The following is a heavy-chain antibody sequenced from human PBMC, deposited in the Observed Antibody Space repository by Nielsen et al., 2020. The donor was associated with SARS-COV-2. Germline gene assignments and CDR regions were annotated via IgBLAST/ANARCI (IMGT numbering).Heavy chain of an antibody. V-gene: IGHV3-11*03. CDR2: ISESSTYT. D-gene: IGHD6-19*01. CDR3: ATRQWPDS. Sequence: GGSLRLSCAASGLIFSSSWMVWIRQVPGKGLEWVSYISESSTYTNYADSVKGRFTVSRDNARNSLYLHMNSLRVEDTAVYYCATRQWPDSWGQGTVVTVSS. CDR1: GLIFSSSW. J-gene: IGHJ4*02.